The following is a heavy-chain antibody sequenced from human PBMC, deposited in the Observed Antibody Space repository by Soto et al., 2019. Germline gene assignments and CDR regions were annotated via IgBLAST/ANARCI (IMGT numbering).Heavy chain of an antibody. D-gene: IGHD1-1*01. V-gene: IGHV3-21*01. CDR1: GFTFSSYD. CDR2: ITTSGRYV. CDR3: VRSGTAAMLRHDWFDR. Sequence: EVQLVESGGGLVKPGGSLRLSCAASGFTFSSYDMNWVRQAPGKGLEYVSSITTSGRYVYYGESVRGRFTISRDNAKSPLLLQMDSLRAEDTAVYYCVRSGTAAMLRHDWFDRWGQGKVVTVSS. J-gene: IGHJ5*02.